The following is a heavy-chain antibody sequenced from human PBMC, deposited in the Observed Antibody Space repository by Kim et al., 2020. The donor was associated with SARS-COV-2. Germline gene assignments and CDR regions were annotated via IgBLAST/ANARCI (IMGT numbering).Heavy chain of an antibody. CDR2: ISSSSSHI. Sequence: GGSLRLSCAASGFTFSSYSMNWVRQAPGKGLEWVSSISSSSSHIYYADSVKGRFTISRDNAKNSLYLQMNSLRAEDTAVYYCARGTGYYGDHSWGQGTLVTVSS. D-gene: IGHD4-17*01. V-gene: IGHV3-21*01. CDR1: GFTFSSYS. J-gene: IGHJ4*02. CDR3: ARGTGYYGDHS.